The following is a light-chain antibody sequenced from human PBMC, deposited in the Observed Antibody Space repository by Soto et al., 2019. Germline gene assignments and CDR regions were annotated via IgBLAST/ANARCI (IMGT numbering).Light chain of an antibody. CDR2: GAS. CDR1: QSVSSN. CDR3: QQYGTLPPRYT. V-gene: IGKV3-15*01. Sequence: EIVMTQSPATLSVSPGERATLSCRASQSVSSNLAWYQQKPGQAPRLLIYGASTRATGIPARFSGSGSGTEFTLTISRLEPEDSAVYYCQQYGTLPPRYTFGQGTKLEIK. J-gene: IGKJ2*01.